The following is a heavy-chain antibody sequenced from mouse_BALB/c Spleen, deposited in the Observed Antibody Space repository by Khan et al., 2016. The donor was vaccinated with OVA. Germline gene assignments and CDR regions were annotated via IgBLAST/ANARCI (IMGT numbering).Heavy chain of an antibody. Sequence: VQLQESGAELAKPGASVKMSCKASGYTFINYWILWVKQRPGQGLEWIGYINPSTGYTEYNQNFKDKATLTADKSSSTAYMQLSSLTSEDSAVYDYARRGLRWDLDYWGQGTTLTVSS. CDR1: GYTFINYW. CDR2: INPSTGYT. CDR3: ARRGLRWDLDY. D-gene: IGHD1-1*01. V-gene: IGHV1-7*01. J-gene: IGHJ2*01.